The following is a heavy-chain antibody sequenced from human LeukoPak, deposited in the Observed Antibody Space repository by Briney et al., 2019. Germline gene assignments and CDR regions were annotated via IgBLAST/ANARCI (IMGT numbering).Heavy chain of an antibody. CDR2: IYYSGST. D-gene: IGHD6-13*01. Sequence: SETLSLTCAVYGGSLNGYYWSWIRQPPGKGLEWIGSIYYSGSTYYNPSLKSRVTISVDTSKNQFSLKLSSVTAADTAVYYCARVAAAGPVNYWGQGTLVTVSS. V-gene: IGHV4-34*01. CDR1: GGSLNGYY. J-gene: IGHJ4*02. CDR3: ARVAAAGPVNY.